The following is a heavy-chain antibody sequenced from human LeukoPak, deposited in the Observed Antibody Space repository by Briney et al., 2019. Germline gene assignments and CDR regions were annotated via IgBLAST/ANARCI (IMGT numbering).Heavy chain of an antibody. CDR2: INPNSGGT. CDR3: ARSDYLATYY. D-gene: IGHD4/OR15-4a*01. CDR1: GYTFTGYY. J-gene: IGHJ4*02. V-gene: IGHV1-2*02. Sequence: ASVKVSCKASGYTFTGYYIHWVLQAPGQGLEWMGWINPNSGGTNYAQKFQGRVAMTRDTSISTAYMVLSRLRSDDTAVYYCARSDYLATYYWGQGTLVTVSS.